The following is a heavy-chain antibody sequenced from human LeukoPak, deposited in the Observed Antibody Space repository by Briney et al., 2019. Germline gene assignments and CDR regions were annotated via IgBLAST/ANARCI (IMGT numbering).Heavy chain of an antibody. CDR1: GYTFTSYD. CDR3: ATLYSSSWYGWFDP. CDR2: MNPNSGNT. D-gene: IGHD6-13*01. V-gene: IGHV1-8*01. J-gene: IGHJ5*02. Sequence: GASVKVSCKASGYTFTSYDINWVRQATGQGLEWMGWMNPNSGNTGYAQKFQGRVTMTRNTSISTAYMELSSLRSEDTDVYYCATLYSSSWYGWFDPWGQGTLVAVSS.